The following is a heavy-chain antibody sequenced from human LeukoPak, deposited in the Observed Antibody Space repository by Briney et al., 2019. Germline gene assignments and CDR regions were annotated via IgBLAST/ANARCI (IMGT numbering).Heavy chain of an antibody. V-gene: IGHV1-2*02. Sequence: ASAKVSCKPSRYTFTVYYIRCGPQTPRQGRGWMAWINPNSGGTSVAQKCRDRVTVTRDTSISTAYMELSRLTSDDTAEYYCATLGLNIVGSTADFDYWGQGTLVTVSS. CDR1: RYTFTVYY. CDR2: INPNSGGT. J-gene: IGHJ4*02. D-gene: IGHD1-26*01. CDR3: ATLGLNIVGSTADFDY.